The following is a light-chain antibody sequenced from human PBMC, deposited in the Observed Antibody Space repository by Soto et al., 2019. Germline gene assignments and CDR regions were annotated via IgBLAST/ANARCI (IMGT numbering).Light chain of an antibody. V-gene: IGKV1-5*01. Sequence: DIQMTQPPKPLLHPGGDRASITGRASRRLMPWLAWYQQKPGKAPTLLIYDASSLENGVPSRFSGSGSGTDFTLTISSLQPDDFATYYCQQYDTYPWTFGQGTKVEIK. CDR2: DAS. CDR3: QQYDTYPWT. CDR1: RRLMPW. J-gene: IGKJ1*01.